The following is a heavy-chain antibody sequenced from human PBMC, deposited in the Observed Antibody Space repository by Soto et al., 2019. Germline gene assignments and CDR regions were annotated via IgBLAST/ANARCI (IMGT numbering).Heavy chain of an antibody. CDR2: IYYRGST. V-gene: IGHV4-39*01. J-gene: IGHJ4*02. Sequence: SETLSLTCTVSGGSVSSGSYYWGWIRQPPGKGLEWIGSIYYRGSTYYNPSLKSRVTISVDTSKNQFSLRLTSVTAADTAVYYCARTNSPYDLGGFDYWGQGTRVTVSS. CDR1: GGSVSSGSYY. CDR3: ARTNSPYDLGGFDY. D-gene: IGHD5-12*01.